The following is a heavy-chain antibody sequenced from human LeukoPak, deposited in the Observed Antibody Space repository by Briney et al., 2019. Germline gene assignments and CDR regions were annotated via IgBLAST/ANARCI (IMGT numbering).Heavy chain of an antibody. D-gene: IGHD3-16*01. V-gene: IGHV1-69*01. CDR2: IIPIVETA. J-gene: IGHJ6*02. CDR1: GGTFSSYA. CDR3: ATVRGTLRPILLMDV. Sequence: GSSVKVSCKASGGTFSSYAITWVRQAPGQGLEWMGGIIPIVETANHAQKFQGRVTITADESTSTAYMELSSLRSEDTAVYYCATVRGTLRPILLMDVWGQGTTVTVSS.